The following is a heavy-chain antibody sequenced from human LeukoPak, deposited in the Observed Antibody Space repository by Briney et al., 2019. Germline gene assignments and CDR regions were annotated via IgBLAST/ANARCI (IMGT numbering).Heavy chain of an antibody. CDR1: GGSISSYY. V-gene: IGHV4-59*12. Sequence: PSETLSLTCTVSGGSISSYYWSWIRQPPGKGLEWIGYIYYSGSTNHNPSLKSRVTISVDTSKNQFSLKLSSVTAADTAVYYCARDPVRYCSSTSCSHFDYWGQGTLVTVSS. CDR2: IYYSGST. CDR3: ARDPVRYCSSTSCSHFDY. J-gene: IGHJ4*02. D-gene: IGHD2-2*01.